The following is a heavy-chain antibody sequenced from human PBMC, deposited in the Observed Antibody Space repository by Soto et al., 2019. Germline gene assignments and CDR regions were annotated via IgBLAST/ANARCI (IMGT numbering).Heavy chain of an antibody. V-gene: IGHV1-8*01. CDR1: AYTFTSYD. CDR2: MNPNSGNT. Sequence: ASVKVSCKASAYTFTSYDIHWVLQATGQGLEWMGWMNPNSGNTGYAQKFQGRVTMTRNTSISTAYMELSSLRSEDTAVYYCARGVTTVNAFDYWGQGTLVTVSS. D-gene: IGHD4-17*01. J-gene: IGHJ4*02. CDR3: ARGVTTVNAFDY.